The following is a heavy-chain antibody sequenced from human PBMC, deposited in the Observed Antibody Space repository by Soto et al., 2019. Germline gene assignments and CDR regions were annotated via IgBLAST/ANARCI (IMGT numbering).Heavy chain of an antibody. CDR2: MNPNSGNT. CDR1: GYTFTSYD. D-gene: IGHD2-15*01. J-gene: IGHJ6*03. CDR3: ARGRRYCSGGSCSSSDYYYYMDV. Sequence: QVQLVQSGAEVKKPGASVKVSCKASGYTFTSYDINWVRQATGQGLEWMGWMNPNSGNTGYAQKFQGRVTVTRNTAISTSYMELSILRSEDTAVYYCARGRRYCSGGSCSSSDYYYYMDVWGKGTTVTVSS. V-gene: IGHV1-8*01.